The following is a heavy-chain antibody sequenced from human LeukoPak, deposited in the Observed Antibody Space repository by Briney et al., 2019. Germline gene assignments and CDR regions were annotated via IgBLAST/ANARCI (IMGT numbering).Heavy chain of an antibody. CDR1: GFTFSSYA. V-gene: IGHV3-23*01. J-gene: IGHJ4*02. Sequence: GGSLRLSCAASGFTFSSYAMSWVRQAPGKGLEWVSAISGSGGSTYYADSVKGRFTISRDNSKNTLYLQMNSLRAEDAAVYYCAKDRLSGAAAGYYFDCWGQGTLVTVSS. CDR3: AKDRLSGAAAGYYFDC. D-gene: IGHD6-13*01. CDR2: ISGSGGST.